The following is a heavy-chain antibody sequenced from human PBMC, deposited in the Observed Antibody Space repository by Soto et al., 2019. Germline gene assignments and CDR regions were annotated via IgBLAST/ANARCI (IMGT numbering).Heavy chain of an antibody. CDR2: ISGRGST. V-gene: IGHV3-23*01. J-gene: IGHJ4*02. CDR3: AKEKDYEYVWGTYRYTSDY. D-gene: IGHD3-16*02. CDR1: GFTFSSYA. Sequence: GGSLRLSCAASGFTFSSYAVSWVRQAPGKGLEWVSGISGRGSTNYADSVKGRFTISRDNSKNTLYLQMNSLRADDTAVYYCAKEKDYEYVWGTYRYTSDYWGQGALVTVS.